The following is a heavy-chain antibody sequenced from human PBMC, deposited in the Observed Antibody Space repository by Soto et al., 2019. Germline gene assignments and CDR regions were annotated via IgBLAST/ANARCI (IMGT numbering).Heavy chain of an antibody. CDR2: IYPGDSDA. V-gene: IGHV5-51*01. CDR3: ARQPDYNILTGYLYYFDY. Sequence: PGESLKISCKGSGYSFTSYWIGWVRQMPGKGLEWMGFIYPGDSDARYSPSFEGQVTISVDTSINTAYLRWNSLKASDTAIYYCARQPDYNILTGYLYYFDYWGQGTPVTVSS. J-gene: IGHJ4*02. CDR1: GYSFTSYW. D-gene: IGHD3-9*01.